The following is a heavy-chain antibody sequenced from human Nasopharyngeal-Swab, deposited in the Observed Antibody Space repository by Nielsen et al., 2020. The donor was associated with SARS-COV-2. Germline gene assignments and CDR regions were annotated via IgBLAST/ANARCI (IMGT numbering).Heavy chain of an antibody. J-gene: IGHJ6*03. Sequence: GKSLKISCAASGFTFSNYWMHWVRQAPGKGLVWVSLIKSDGSSTRYADSVKGRFTISRDNAKNTLYLQMNSLRAEDTAVYYCAREYYDSSGFDPYYYYYMDVWGKGTTVTVSS. D-gene: IGHD3-22*01. CDR3: AREYYDSSGFDPYYYYYMDV. V-gene: IGHV3-74*01. CDR1: GFTFSNYW. CDR2: IKSDGSST.